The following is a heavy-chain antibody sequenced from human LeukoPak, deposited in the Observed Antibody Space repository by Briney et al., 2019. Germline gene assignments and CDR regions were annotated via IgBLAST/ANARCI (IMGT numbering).Heavy chain of an antibody. CDR2: ISTGGNPT. V-gene: IGHV3-23*01. J-gene: IGHJ4*02. CDR1: GFTFSSYA. CDR3: AKREYFYFGY. D-gene: IGHD2/OR15-2a*01. Sequence: PGGSLRLSCAASGFTFSSYAMSWVQQAAGKGLEWVSSISTGGNPTLYSDSVKGRFTISRDNSKNTLYLQLNSLRVEDTAVYYCAKREYFYFGYWGQGTLVTVSS.